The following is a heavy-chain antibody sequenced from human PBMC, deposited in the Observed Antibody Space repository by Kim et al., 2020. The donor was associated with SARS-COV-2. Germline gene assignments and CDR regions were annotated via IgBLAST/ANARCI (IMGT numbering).Heavy chain of an antibody. V-gene: IGHV3-30*04. CDR2: ISYDGSNK. CDR1: GFTFSSYA. D-gene: IGHD5-12*01. J-gene: IGHJ4*02. CDR3: AREKGIVATIEYFDY. Sequence: GGSLRLSCAASGFTFSSYAMHWVRQAPGKGLEWVAVISYDGSNKYYADSVKGRFTISRDNSKNTLYLQMNSMRAEDTAVYYCAREKGIVATIEYFDYWGQGTLVTVSS.